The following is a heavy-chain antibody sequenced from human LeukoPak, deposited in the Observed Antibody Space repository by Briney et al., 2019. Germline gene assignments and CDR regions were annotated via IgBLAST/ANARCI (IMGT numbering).Heavy chain of an antibody. J-gene: IGHJ4*02. D-gene: IGHD2-2*01. CDR2: IYTSGST. Sequence: SETLSLTCTVSGGSISSYYWGWIRQPAGKGLEWIGRIYTSGSTNYNPSLKSRVTMSVDTSKNQFSLKLSSVTAADTAVYYCARVGALGYCSSTSCSEFDYWGQGTLVTVSS. CDR1: GGSISSYY. CDR3: ARVGALGYCSSTSCSEFDY. V-gene: IGHV4-4*07.